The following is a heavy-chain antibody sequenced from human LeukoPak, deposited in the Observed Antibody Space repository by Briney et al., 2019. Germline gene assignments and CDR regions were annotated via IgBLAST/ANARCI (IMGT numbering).Heavy chain of an antibody. V-gene: IGHV3-9*01. CDR1: GLTFDDYA. CDR2: ISWNSGSI. CDR3: AKDKGIAVAGTGYFDY. D-gene: IGHD6-19*01. Sequence: GRSLRLSCAASGLTFDDYAMHWVRQAPGKGLEWVSGISWNSGSIGYADSVKGRFTISRDNAKNSLYLQMNSLRAEDTALYYCAKDKGIAVAGTGYFDYWGQGTLVTVSS. J-gene: IGHJ4*02.